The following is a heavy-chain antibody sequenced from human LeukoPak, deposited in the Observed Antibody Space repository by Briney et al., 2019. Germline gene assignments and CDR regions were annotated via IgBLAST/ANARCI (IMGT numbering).Heavy chain of an antibody. CDR3: ARSYGEMVRGVIISIDAFDI. D-gene: IGHD3-10*01. J-gene: IGHJ3*02. V-gene: IGHV4-59*12. Sequence: SETLSLTCTVSGGSISSYYWSWIRQPPGKGLEWIGYIYYSGSTNYNPSLKSRVTISVDTSKNQFSLKLSSVTAADTAVYYCARSYGEMVRGVIISIDAFDIWGQGTMVTVSS. CDR1: GGSISSYY. CDR2: IYYSGST.